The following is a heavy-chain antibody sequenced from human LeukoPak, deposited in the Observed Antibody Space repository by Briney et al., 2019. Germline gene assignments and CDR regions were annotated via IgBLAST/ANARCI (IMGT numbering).Heavy chain of an antibody. V-gene: IGHV7-4-1*02. CDR1: GYTFTSYA. Sequence: GASVKVSCKASGYTFTSYAMNWVRQAPGQGLEWMGWINTNTGNPTYAQGFTGRFVFSLDTSVSTAYLQISSLKAEDTAVYYCARAPHSKLRYFDWPEGMDVWGQGTTVTVSS. CDR2: INTNTGNP. J-gene: IGHJ6*02. D-gene: IGHD3-9*01. CDR3: ARAPHSKLRYFDWPEGMDV.